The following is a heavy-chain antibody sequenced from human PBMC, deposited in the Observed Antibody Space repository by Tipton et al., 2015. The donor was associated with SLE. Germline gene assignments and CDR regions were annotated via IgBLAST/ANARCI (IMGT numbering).Heavy chain of an antibody. Sequence: SLRLSCTASSFTFSSYWMHWVRQVPGKGLVWVSEIDPDGSRTNYADYVEGRFTISRDNAKNTLSLQMNSLRPEDTALYYCAKDIGNSGYPFDYWGQGALVTVSS. J-gene: IGHJ4*02. CDR1: SFTFSSYW. CDR3: AKDIGNSGYPFDY. V-gene: IGHV3-74*01. D-gene: IGHD5-12*01. CDR2: IDPDGSRT.